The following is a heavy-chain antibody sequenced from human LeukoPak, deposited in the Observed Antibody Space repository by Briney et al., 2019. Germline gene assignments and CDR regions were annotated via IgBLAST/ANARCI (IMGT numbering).Heavy chain of an antibody. CDR1: GDSISSSSYY. CDR2: IHYTGST. D-gene: IGHD3-22*01. J-gene: IGHJ4*02. Sequence: PSETLSLTCTVSGDSISSSSYYWVWLRQPPGKGLEWIATIHYTGSTYYNPSLKSRVTISVDTSKNQFSLKLSSVTAADTAMYYCARYWGPYDNSGAYFDYWGQGTLATVSS. V-gene: IGHV4-39*01. CDR3: ARYWGPYDNSGAYFDY.